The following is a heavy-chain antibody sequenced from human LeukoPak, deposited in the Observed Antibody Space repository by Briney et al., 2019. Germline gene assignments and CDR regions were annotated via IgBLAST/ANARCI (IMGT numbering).Heavy chain of an antibody. CDR2: IGSSGGPI. V-gene: IGHV3-11*04. Sequence: PGGSLRLSYAASEFTFSDYYMYWIRQAPGKGLEWVSYIGSSGGPIYYAASVKGRFTISRDNAKNSLYLQMNSLRADDTAVYYCARDRLYSSRQSFDYWGQGTLVTVSS. D-gene: IGHD6-13*01. CDR1: EFTFSDYY. CDR3: ARDRLYSSRQSFDY. J-gene: IGHJ4*02.